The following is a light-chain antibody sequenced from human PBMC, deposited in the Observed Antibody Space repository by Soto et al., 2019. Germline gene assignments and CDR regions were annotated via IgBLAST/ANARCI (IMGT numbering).Light chain of an antibody. CDR2: GTS. CDR1: QGIGTG. Sequence: AIQMTQSPSSLSASVGDRVTITCRASQGIGTGLGWYQQRPGKAPRLLIYGTSTLQHGVPSRFSGSGSDTDFTLIISSLQPEDFATYYCLQDSTYPRTFGQGTKVEIK. J-gene: IGKJ1*01. V-gene: IGKV1-6*01. CDR3: LQDSTYPRT.